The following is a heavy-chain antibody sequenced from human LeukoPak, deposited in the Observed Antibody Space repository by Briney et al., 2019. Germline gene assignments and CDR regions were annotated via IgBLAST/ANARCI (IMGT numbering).Heavy chain of an antibody. V-gene: IGHV3-21*01. J-gene: IGHJ4*02. CDR3: ARGTIVGATGTGY. Sequence: PGGSLRLSCAASGFTFSSYSMNWVRQAPGKGLEWVSSISSSSSYIYYADSVKGRFTISRDNAKNSLYLQMNSLRAEDTAVYYCARGTIVGATGTGYWGQGTLVTVSS. CDR2: ISSSSSYI. D-gene: IGHD1-26*01. CDR1: GFTFSSYS.